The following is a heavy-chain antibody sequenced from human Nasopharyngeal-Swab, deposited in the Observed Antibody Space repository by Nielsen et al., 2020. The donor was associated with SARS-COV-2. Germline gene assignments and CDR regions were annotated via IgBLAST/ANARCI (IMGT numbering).Heavy chain of an antibody. CDR3: ARGEFGGVIVLDAFYI. D-gene: IGHD3-16*02. CDR2: IYYSGST. Sequence: SETLSLTCTVSGGSISSGGYYWSWIRQHPGKGLEWIGYIYYSGSTYYNPSLKSRVTISVDTSKNQFSLKLSSVTAADTAVYYCARGEFGGVIVLDAFYIWGQGTMVTVSS. J-gene: IGHJ3*02. CDR1: GGSISSGGYY. V-gene: IGHV4-31*03.